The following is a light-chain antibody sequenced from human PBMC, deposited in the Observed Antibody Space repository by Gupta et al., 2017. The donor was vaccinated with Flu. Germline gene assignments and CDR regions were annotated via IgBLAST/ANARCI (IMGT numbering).Light chain of an antibody. Sequence: DIQMTQSPSTLSASVGDRVTITCRANQRVSRWLAWYQQTPGKAPKLLLHQASSLASGVPSRFSGSGSGTEFTLTISSLQPDDFATYHCQQYCTYPWTFGQGTKVEMK. J-gene: IGKJ1*01. CDR3: QQYCTYPWT. CDR2: QAS. V-gene: IGKV1-5*03. CDR1: QRVSRW.